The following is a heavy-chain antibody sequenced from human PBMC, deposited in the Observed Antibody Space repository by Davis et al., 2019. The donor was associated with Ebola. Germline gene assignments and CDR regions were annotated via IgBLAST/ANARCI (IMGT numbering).Heavy chain of an antibody. J-gene: IGHJ6*03. V-gene: IGHV1-18*01. Sequence: ASVKVSCKASGGTFSSYAISCVRQAPGQGLEWMGWISAYNGNTNYAQKLQGRVTMTTDTSTSTAYMELRSLRSDDTAVYYCARGIKVVPEQGYYMDVWGKGTTVTVSS. CDR1: GGTFSSYA. D-gene: IGHD2-2*01. CDR2: ISAYNGNT. CDR3: ARGIKVVPEQGYYMDV.